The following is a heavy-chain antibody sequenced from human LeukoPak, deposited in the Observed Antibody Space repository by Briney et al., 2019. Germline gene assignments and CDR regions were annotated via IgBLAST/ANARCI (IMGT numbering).Heavy chain of an antibody. CDR2: INPSGGST. CDR3: ARDQRITIFGVVTTFDY. CDR1: GYTFTSYY. V-gene: IGHV1-46*01. J-gene: IGHJ4*02. D-gene: IGHD3-3*01. Sequence: ASVKVSCKASGYTFTSYYMHWVRQAPGQGLEWMGIINPSGGSTSYAQKFQGRVTMTRDTSTSTVYMELSSLRSEDTAVYYCARDQRITIFGVVTTFDYWGQGTLVTVSS.